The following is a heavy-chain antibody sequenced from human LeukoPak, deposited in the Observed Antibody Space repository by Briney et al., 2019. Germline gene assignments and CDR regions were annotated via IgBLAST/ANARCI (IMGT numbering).Heavy chain of an antibody. D-gene: IGHD3-22*01. CDR1: GYTFTGYY. V-gene: IGHV1-2*02. Sequence: GASVTVSCKASGYTFTGYYMHWVRQAPGQGLEWMGWINPNSGGTNYAQKFQGRVTMTRDTSISTAYMELSRLRSDDTAVYYCARARAMIVVALDYWGQGTLVTVSS. CDR3: ARARAMIVVALDY. J-gene: IGHJ4*02. CDR2: INPNSGGT.